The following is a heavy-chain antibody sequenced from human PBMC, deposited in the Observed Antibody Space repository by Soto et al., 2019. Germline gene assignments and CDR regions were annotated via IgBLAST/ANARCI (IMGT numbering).Heavy chain of an antibody. J-gene: IGHJ6*02. CDR3: ARGPDIVVVVAATANYGMDV. Sequence: QVQLVESGGGVVQPGRSLRLSCAASGFTFSSYGMHWVRQAPGKGLEWVAVIWYDGSNKYYADSVKGRFTISRDNSKNTLNLQMNSLRAEDTAVYYCARGPDIVVVVAATANYGMDVWGQGTTVTVSS. D-gene: IGHD2-15*01. CDR2: IWYDGSNK. CDR1: GFTFSSYG. V-gene: IGHV3-33*01.